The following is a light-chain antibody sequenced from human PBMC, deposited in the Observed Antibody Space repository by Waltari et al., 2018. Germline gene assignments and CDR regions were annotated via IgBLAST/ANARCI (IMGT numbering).Light chain of an antibody. CDR3: QSADSSGTPVV. Sequence: SYELTQPPSVSVSPGQTARITCSGDALPKQYAYWYQQKPGQAPVLVIYKDSERPSGVPEQFSGSSSGTTVTLTISGVQAEDEADYYCQSADSSGTPVVFGGGTKLTVL. CDR2: KDS. CDR1: ALPKQY. J-gene: IGLJ2*01. V-gene: IGLV3-25*03.